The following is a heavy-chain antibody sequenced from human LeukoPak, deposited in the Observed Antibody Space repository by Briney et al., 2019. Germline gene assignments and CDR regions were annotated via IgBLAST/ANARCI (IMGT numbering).Heavy chain of an antibody. D-gene: IGHD3-22*01. CDR1: GFTFSSYG. CDR3: AKDNYYDSSGPLDFDY. Sequence: HPGGSLRLSCAASGFTFSSYGVSWVRQAPGKGLEWVSAISGSGGSTYYADSVKGRFTISRDNSKNTLYLQMNSLRAEDTAVYYCAKDNYYDSSGPLDFDYWGQGTLVTVSS. CDR2: ISGSGGST. J-gene: IGHJ4*02. V-gene: IGHV3-23*01.